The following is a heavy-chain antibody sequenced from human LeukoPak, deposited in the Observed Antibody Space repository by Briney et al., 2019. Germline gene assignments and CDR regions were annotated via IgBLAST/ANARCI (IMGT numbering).Heavy chain of an antibody. V-gene: IGHV3-30*02. J-gene: IGHJ6*02. Sequence: PGGSLRLSCAASGFIFNSFGMHWVRQAPGKGLEWVAVIWFDGNDKYYADSVKGRFTISRDNSKNTLYLQMNRLRPEDTAVHYCAKEIPLIIITPPTAPPYGLDVWGQGTTVTVSS. CDR3: AKEIPLIIITPPTAPPYGLDV. D-gene: IGHD3-10*01. CDR1: GFIFNSFG. CDR2: IWFDGNDK.